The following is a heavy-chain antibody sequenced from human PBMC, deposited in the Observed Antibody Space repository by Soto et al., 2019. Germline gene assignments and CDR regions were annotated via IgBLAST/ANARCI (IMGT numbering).Heavy chain of an antibody. J-gene: IGHJ3*02. D-gene: IGHD6-25*01. V-gene: IGHV3-33*01. CDR3: ARMDQQEGSSGNVGACDI. Sequence: QVQLVESGGGVVQPGRSLRLSCAASGFTFSSYGMHWVRQAPGKGLEWVAVIWYDGSNKYYADSVKGRFTISRDNSKNTLYLQMNSLRAEDTAVYYCARMDQQEGSSGNVGACDIWGQGTMVTVSS. CDR2: IWYDGSNK. CDR1: GFTFSSYG.